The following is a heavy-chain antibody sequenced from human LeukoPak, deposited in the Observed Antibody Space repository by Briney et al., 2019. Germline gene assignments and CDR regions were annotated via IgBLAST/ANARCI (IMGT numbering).Heavy chain of an antibody. V-gene: IGHV4-39*07. CDR1: GGSISSSSYY. Sequence: SETLSPTCTVSGGSISSSSYYWGWIRQPPGKGLEWIGSIYYSGSTYYNPSLKSRVTISVDTSKNQFSLKLSSVTAADTAVYYCARDGGGGGWYYFDYWGQGTLVTVSS. J-gene: IGHJ4*02. D-gene: IGHD6-19*01. CDR2: IYYSGST. CDR3: ARDGGGGGWYYFDY.